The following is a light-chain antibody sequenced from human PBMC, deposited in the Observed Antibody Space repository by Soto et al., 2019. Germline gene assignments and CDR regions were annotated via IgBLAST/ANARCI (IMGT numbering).Light chain of an antibody. CDR3: MQGTPWPRT. V-gene: IGKV2-30*02. J-gene: IGKJ1*01. Sequence: DVVMTQSPLSLSVTLGQPASISCNSSQSLLLSDGNTYLNWFQQRPGQSPRRLIYKVSNRDSGVPDRFSGSGSGTDFTLKISRVEAEDVGVYYCMQGTPWPRTFGQGTKVEIK. CDR2: KVS. CDR1: QSLLLSDGNTY.